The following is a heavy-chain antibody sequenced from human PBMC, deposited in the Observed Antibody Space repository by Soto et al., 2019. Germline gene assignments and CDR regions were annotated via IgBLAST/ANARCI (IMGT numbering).Heavy chain of an antibody. V-gene: IGHV3-48*02. CDR3: ARDVQRRGYNYGSFDY. CDR2: ISSSSSII. D-gene: IGHD5-18*01. J-gene: IGHJ4*02. CDR1: GFTLSSYN. Sequence: SLRLSCAASGFTLSSYNMNWVRQAPGKGLEWVSYISSSSSIIYYADSVKGRFTISRDNARNSVYLQMNSLRDEDTAVYFCARDVQRRGYNYGSFDYWGQGTLVTVSS.